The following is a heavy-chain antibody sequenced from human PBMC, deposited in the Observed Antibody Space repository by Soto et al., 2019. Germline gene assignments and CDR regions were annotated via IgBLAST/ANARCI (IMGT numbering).Heavy chain of an antibody. J-gene: IGHJ6*02. D-gene: IGHD3-3*01. CDR1: GFTFSDYY. CDR3: ARNHYDFWSGLNYYYYGMDV. V-gene: IGHV3-11*01. Sequence: PGGSLRLSCAASGFTFSDYYMSWIRQAPGKGLEWVSYISSSGSTIYYADSVKGRLTISRGNAKNSLYLQMNSLRAEDTAVYYCARNHYDFWSGLNYYYYGMDVWGQGTTVTVSS. CDR2: ISSSGSTI.